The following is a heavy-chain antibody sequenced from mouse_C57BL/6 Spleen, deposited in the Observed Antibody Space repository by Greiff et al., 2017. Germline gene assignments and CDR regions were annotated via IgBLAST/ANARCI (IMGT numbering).Heavy chain of an antibody. J-gene: IGHJ4*01. CDR1: GYTFTSYG. CDR2: IYPRSGNT. CDR3: ASNRRGYDMDY. Sequence: QVQLQQSGAELARPGASVKLSCKASGYTFTSYGISWVKQRTGQGLEWIGEIYPRSGNTYYNEKFKGKATLTANKSSSTACMELRSLTSEDSAVYFCASNRRGYDMDYWGQGTSVTVSS. V-gene: IGHV1-81*01.